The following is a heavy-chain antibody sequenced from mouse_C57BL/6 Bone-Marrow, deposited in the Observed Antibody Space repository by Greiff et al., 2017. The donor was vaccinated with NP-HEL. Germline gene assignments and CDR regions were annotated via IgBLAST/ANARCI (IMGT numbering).Heavy chain of an antibody. V-gene: IGHV1-50*01. D-gene: IGHD1-1*01. Sequence: QVQLKQPGAELVKPGASVKLSCKASGYTFTSYWMQWVKQRPGQGLEWIGEIDPSDSYTNYNQKFKGKATLTVDTSSSTAYMQLSSLTSEDSAVYYCARGYGSSYGVDYWGQGTSVTVSS. CDR3: ARGYGSSYGVDY. J-gene: IGHJ4*01. CDR1: GYTFTSYW. CDR2: IDPSDSYT.